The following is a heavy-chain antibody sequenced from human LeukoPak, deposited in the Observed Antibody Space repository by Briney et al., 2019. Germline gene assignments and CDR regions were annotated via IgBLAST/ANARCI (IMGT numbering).Heavy chain of an antibody. D-gene: IGHD3-10*01. Sequence: SETQSLTCTVSGGSISSYYWSWIRQPPGKGLEWIGYIYYSGTTNYNPSLKSRVTISIDTSKNEFSLKLTSVTAADTAVYYCAREANYYGSGSYFEGTFDYWGQGSLVTVSS. V-gene: IGHV4-59*01. CDR1: GGSISSYY. J-gene: IGHJ4*02. CDR2: IYYSGTT. CDR3: AREANYYGSGSYFEGTFDY.